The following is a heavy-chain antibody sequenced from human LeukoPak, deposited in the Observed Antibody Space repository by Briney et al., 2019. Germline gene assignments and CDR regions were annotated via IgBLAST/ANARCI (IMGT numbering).Heavy chain of an antibody. CDR1: GFTFSSYW. CDR2: IRQDGSDK. Sequence: GGSLRLSCAASGFTFSSYWMSWVRQTPGKGLEWVANIRQDGSDKNYVDSVKGRFTISRDNGKNSLYLQMNSLRAEDTAVYYSARDKSVGPTQRDYWGQGTLVTVSS. D-gene: IGHD2-2*01. CDR3: ARDKSVGPTQRDY. J-gene: IGHJ4*02. V-gene: IGHV3-7*01.